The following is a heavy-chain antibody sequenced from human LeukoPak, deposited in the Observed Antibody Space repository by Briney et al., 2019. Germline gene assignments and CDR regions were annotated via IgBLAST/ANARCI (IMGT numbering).Heavy chain of an antibody. J-gene: IGHJ1*01. Sequence: GGSLRLSCAASGFTFSSYGMSWVRQAPGKGLEWVSSISSGSGYIYYADSVKGRFTISRDNSKNTLYLQMNSLRAEDTAVYYCARGQYDRSPFLQHWGQGTLVTVSS. CDR1: GFTFSSYG. CDR2: ISSGSGYI. CDR3: ARGQYDRSPFLQH. D-gene: IGHD3-22*01. V-gene: IGHV3-21*04.